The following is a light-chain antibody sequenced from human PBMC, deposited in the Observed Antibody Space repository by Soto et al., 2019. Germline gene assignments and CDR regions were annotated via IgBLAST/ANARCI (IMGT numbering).Light chain of an antibody. V-gene: IGKV3-15*01. Sequence: EIVMTQSPATLSVSPGERATLSCMASQSVSSNLAWYQQKPGQAPRLLSYAASTRATGIPARFSGSGCGTEVTLTISSQQSEDFSVYYCQQDNNWPTFGQGTRLEIK. J-gene: IGKJ5*01. CDR2: AAS. CDR3: QQDNNWPT. CDR1: QSVSSN.